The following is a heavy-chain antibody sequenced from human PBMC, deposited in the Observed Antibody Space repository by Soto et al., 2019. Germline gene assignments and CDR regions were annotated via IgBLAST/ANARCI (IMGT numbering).Heavy chain of an antibody. D-gene: IGHD3-22*01. V-gene: IGHV3-9*01. CDR3: AKGPYDSSGYYTAPYY. J-gene: IGHJ4*02. Sequence: GGSLRLSCAASGFSCDGYAMHWVRQAPGRGLEWGSGITWNSGYIGYADSVKGRLSISKDNAKSSLYLKMNSLRPEDTAVYYFAKGPYDSSGYYTAPYYWGKGTLFTASS. CDR1: GFSCDGYA. CDR2: ITWNSGYI.